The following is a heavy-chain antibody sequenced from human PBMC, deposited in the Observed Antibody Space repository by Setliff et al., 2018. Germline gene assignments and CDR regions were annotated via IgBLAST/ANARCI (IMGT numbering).Heavy chain of an antibody. CDR2: IYHNGNT. D-gene: IGHD5-18*01. CDR1: GGSISPYF. CDR3: VRDRTAYSYGLDV. J-gene: IGHJ6*02. Sequence: SETLSLTCTVSGGSISPYFWSWIRQPPGKGLEWIGYIYHNGNTNFNPSLKTRVTMSVDPSENQFALDLRSVTAADTAVYYCVRDRTAYSYGLDVWAQGTTVTVSS. V-gene: IGHV4-59*01.